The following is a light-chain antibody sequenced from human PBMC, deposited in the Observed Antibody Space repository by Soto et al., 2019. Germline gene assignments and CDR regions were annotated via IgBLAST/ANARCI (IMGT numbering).Light chain of an antibody. CDR1: QSVYNNY. CDR2: GAS. Sequence: EIVLTQSPGTLSLSPGEGASLSCKASQSVYNNYLAWYQHKPGRSPRLLIYGASSRAAGIPDRFSGSGSGTDFTLTISRLEPEDFAIYYCQQYGSSLYTFGQGTKVEI. CDR3: QQYGSSLYT. V-gene: IGKV3-20*01. J-gene: IGKJ2*01.